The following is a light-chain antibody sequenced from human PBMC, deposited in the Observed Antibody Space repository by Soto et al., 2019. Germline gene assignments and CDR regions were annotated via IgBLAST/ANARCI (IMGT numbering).Light chain of an antibody. CDR2: AAS. CDR1: QGIRND. Sequence: AIQMTQSPSSLSASVGDRVTITCRASQGIRNDLGWYQQKPGKATTLLIYAASSLQSGVPSRFSGSGSDTDFTLTISSLQPEDFATYYCLQDYNYPLTFGGGTKVDIK. V-gene: IGKV1-6*01. CDR3: LQDYNYPLT. J-gene: IGKJ4*01.